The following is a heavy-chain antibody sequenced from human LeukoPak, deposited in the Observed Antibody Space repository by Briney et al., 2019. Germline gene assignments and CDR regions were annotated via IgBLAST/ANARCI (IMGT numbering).Heavy chain of an antibody. V-gene: IGHV4-61*08. Sequence: SQTLSLTCIVSGGSISSGGYYWSWIRQHPGKGLEWIGYIYYSGSTNYNPSLKSRVTITVDTSKNQFSLRLTSVSAADTAVYYCARGFDSKSTYFDYWGQGTLLTVSP. CDR1: GGSISSGGYY. D-gene: IGHD5-12*01. CDR2: IYYSGST. J-gene: IGHJ4*02. CDR3: ARGFDSKSTYFDY.